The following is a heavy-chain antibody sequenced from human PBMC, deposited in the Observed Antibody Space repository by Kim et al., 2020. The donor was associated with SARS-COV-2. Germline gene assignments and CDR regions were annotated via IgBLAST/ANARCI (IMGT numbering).Heavy chain of an antibody. Sequence: ASVKVSCKASGYTFTSYGISWVRQAPGQGLEWMGWISAYNGNTNYAQKLQGRVTMTTDTSTSTAYMELRSLRSDDTAVYYCARDCWWGVISTSCYNYYYYYGMDVWGQGTTVTVSS. CDR2: ISAYNGNT. CDR3: ARDCWWGVISTSCYNYYYYYGMDV. J-gene: IGHJ6*02. V-gene: IGHV1-18*01. D-gene: IGHD2-2*01. CDR1: GYTFTSYG.